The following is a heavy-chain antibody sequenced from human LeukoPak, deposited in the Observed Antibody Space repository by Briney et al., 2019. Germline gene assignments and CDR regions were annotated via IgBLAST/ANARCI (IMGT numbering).Heavy chain of an antibody. J-gene: IGHJ6*03. D-gene: IGHD3-3*01. CDR2: MNPNSGNT. CDR1: GYTFTSYD. CDR3: ARGRTDFRSGIDYYYYMDV. V-gene: IGHV1-8*03. Sequence: ASVKVSCKASGYTFTSYDINWVRQATGQGLEWMGWMNPNSGNTGYAQKFQGRVTITRNTSISTAYMELSSLRSEDTAVYYCARGRTDFRSGIDYYYYMDVWGKGTTVTVSS.